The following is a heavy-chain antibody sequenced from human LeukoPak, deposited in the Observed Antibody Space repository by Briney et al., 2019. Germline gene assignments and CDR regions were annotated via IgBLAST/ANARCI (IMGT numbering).Heavy chain of an antibody. V-gene: IGHV3-48*01. CDR1: GFIFIQYT. CDR3: ARSRATDPFDI. CDR2: ISSSGGTI. D-gene: IGHD5-12*01. J-gene: IGHJ3*02. Sequence: GGSLSLFCICSGFIFIQYTGNCVGQAPGKGLEWVSYISSSGGTIYYADSVKGQFTISRDNAMNALYLQMNSLRAVDSAGYYCARSRATDPFDIGGQGTMVTVSS.